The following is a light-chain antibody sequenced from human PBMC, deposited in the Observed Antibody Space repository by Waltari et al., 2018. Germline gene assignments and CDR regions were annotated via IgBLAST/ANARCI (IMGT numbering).Light chain of an antibody. CDR3: QQYNKWPLT. Sequence: EIVMTQSPDTLSVSPGERIALSCRASQSVGGNLAWYQQKPGQAPRLLIYAASTRATAIPASFSGGGSGTEFTLTISSLQSEDFAVYYCQQYNKWPLTFGQGTKVEIK. J-gene: IGKJ1*01. V-gene: IGKV3-15*01. CDR1: QSVGGN. CDR2: AAS.